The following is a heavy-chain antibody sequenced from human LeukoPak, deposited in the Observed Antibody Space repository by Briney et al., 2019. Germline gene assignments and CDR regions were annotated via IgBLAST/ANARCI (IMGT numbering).Heavy chain of an antibody. D-gene: IGHD3-9*01. J-gene: IGHJ4*02. CDR1: GGSISSSSYY. V-gene: IGHV4-39*02. CDR3: ARDTHPDWLLLGYFDY. Sequence: PSETLSLTCTVSGGSISSSSYYWGWIRQPPGKGLEWIGSIYYSGSTYYNPSLKSRVTISVDTSKNQFSLKLSSVTAADTAVYYCARDTHPDWLLLGYFDYWGQGTLVTVSS. CDR2: IYYSGST.